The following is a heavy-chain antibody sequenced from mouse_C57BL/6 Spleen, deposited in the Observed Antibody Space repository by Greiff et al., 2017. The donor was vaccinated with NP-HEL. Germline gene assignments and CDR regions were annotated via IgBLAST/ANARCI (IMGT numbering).Heavy chain of an antibody. CDR3: ARGAIYYGYDRGFAY. D-gene: IGHD2-2*01. CDR2: INPNNGGT. CDR1: GYTFTDYY. J-gene: IGHJ3*01. Sequence: EVQLQQSGPELVKPGASVKISCKASGYTFTDYYMNWVKQSHGKSLEWIGDINPNNGGTSYNQKFKGKATLTVDKSSSTAYMELRSLTSEDSAVYYCARGAIYYGYDRGFAYWGQGTLVTVSA. V-gene: IGHV1-26*01.